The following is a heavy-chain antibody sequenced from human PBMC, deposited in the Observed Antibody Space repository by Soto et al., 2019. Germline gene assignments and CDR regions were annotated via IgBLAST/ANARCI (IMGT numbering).Heavy chain of an antibody. J-gene: IGHJ4*02. D-gene: IGHD3-10*01. CDR2: VYSSGTT. Sequence: SETLSLTCSVSGGSINSYWWSWIRQPAGKGLEWIGRVYSSGTTDYNPSLNSRATMSVETSKNQFSLKLSSVTAADTAVYYCARDIGSFVYGVGYWGQGTQVEVSS. CDR1: GGSINSYW. V-gene: IGHV4-4*07. CDR3: ARDIGSFVYGVGY.